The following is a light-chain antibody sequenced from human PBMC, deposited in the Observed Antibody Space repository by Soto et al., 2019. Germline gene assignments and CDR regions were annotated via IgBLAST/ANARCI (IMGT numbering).Light chain of an antibody. CDR3: QQANISQLT. Sequence: DIQMTQFPSSVSSSVGDRVTITCRASQPLGAWFAWYQQKPGKAPKLLIYATATLATGVPSRFSGSGCGTQFPLTISIQPADDVANYYCQQANISQLTFGGGTRVEIK. CDR2: ATA. CDR1: QPLGAW. J-gene: IGKJ4*01. V-gene: IGKV1-12*01.